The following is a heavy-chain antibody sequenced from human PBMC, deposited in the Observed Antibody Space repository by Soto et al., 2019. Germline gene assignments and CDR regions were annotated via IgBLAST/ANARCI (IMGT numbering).Heavy chain of an antibody. CDR1: GGTFSSYT. Sequence: SVKVSCKASGGTFSSYTISWVRQAPGQGLEWMGRIIPILGIANYAQKFQGRVTITADKSTSTAYMELSSLRSEDTAVYYCARADSSGHFDYWGQGTLVTVSS. CDR2: IIPILGIA. V-gene: IGHV1-69*02. J-gene: IGHJ4*02. CDR3: ARADSSGHFDY. D-gene: IGHD6-19*01.